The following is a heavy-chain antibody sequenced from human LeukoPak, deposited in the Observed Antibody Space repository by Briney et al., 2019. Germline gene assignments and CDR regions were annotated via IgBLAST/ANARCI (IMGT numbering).Heavy chain of an antibody. CDR3: ARDLLGSSGWSNWFDP. D-gene: IGHD6-19*01. CDR1: GFTFSSYW. CDR2: IKQDGSEK. Sequence: GGSLRLSCAAPGFTFSSYWMSWVRQALGKGLEWVANIKQDGSEKYYVESVKGRFTISRDNAKNSLYLQMNSLRAEDTAVYYCARDLLGSSGWSNWFDPWGQGTLVTVSS. V-gene: IGHV3-7*01. J-gene: IGHJ5*02.